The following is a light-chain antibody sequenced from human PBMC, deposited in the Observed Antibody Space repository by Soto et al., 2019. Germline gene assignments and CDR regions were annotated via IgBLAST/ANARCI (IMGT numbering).Light chain of an antibody. Sequence: VRTPPPSLSGAPGQRVTISVTGSSSNIGAGYDVHWYQQRPGTAPKLLIYGNKNRPSGVPDRFSGSQSGTSASLAITGLQAEDEADYYCQSYDSSLSVSYVFGTGTKVTVL. CDR3: QSYDSSLSVSYV. CDR1: SSNIGAGYD. V-gene: IGLV1-40*01. CDR2: GNK. J-gene: IGLJ1*01.